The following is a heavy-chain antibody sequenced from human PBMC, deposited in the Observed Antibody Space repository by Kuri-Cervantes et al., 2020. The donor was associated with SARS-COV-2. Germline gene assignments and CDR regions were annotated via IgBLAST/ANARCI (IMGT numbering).Heavy chain of an antibody. CDR2: IIPIFETV. CDR3: AKSSGRHLYSPSGNWFDP. CDR1: GGPLNNYV. Sequence: SVKVSCKASGGPLNNYVINWVRQAPGQGLEWMGRIIPIFETVNYAQKFQGRVTITADKSTSTGYMEVSSLTSEDTAVYYCAKSSGRHLYSPSGNWFDPWAQGTLVTVPS. J-gene: IGHJ5*02. D-gene: IGHD3-10*01. V-gene: IGHV1-69*06.